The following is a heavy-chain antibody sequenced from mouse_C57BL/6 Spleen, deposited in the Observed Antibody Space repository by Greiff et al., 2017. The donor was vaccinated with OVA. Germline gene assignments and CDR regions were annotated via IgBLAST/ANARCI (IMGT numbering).Heavy chain of an antibody. CDR3: GRYYGSSPSSYGYFDV. D-gene: IGHD1-1*01. J-gene: IGHJ1*03. Sequence: QVHVKQPGAELVRPGSSVKLSCKASGYTFTSYWMHWVKQRPIQGLEWIGNIDPSDSETHYNQKFKDKATLTVDKSSSTAYMQLSSLTSEDSAVYYCGRYYGSSPSSYGYFDVWGTGTTVTVSS. CDR2: IDPSDSET. CDR1: GYTFTSYW. V-gene: IGHV1-52*01.